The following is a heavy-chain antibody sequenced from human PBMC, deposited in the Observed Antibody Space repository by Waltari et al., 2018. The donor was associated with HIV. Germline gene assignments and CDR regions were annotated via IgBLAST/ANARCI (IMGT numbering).Heavy chain of an antibody. Sequence: EVQLVESGGVAVQPGGSLRLSCVASRFTFSNYEMNWVSQAPGKDLVWISYISGSGRTMYYSVSVKGRFTISRDNAKNSLYLRMKYLTAEDTAIYYWARDDHHGVTKRGNAFDLWGQGTMVTVSP. J-gene: IGHJ3*01. V-gene: IGHV3-48*03. CDR3: ARDDHHGVTKRGNAFDL. CDR1: RFTFSNYE. D-gene: IGHD2-21*02. CDR2: ISGSGRTM.